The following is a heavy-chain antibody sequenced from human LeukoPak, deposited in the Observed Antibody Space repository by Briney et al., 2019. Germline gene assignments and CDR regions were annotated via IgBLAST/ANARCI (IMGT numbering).Heavy chain of an antibody. CDR3: ARDQYGSGSYYKPFDY. Sequence: SVRDSCEASRGTFRSYAISSVRQTPGQGLEWMGRIIPIFGTANYAQKFQGRVTITADESTSTAYMELSSLRSEDTAVYYCARDQYGSGSYYKPFDYWGQGTLVTVSS. V-gene: IGHV1-69*13. CDR2: IIPIFGTA. CDR1: RGTFRSYA. J-gene: IGHJ4*02. D-gene: IGHD3-10*01.